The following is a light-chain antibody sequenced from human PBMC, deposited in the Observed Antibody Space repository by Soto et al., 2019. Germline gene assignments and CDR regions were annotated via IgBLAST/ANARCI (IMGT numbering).Light chain of an antibody. CDR1: QSVSNF. CDR3: QQTYTSPGT. Sequence: EIEITRSPSSLSASVGDRVTITCRAGQSVSNFLNWYQQKPVKAPNLLIYATSNLHRGVPSRFSGGGSGTDFTLTISSMQPEDFANYYCQQTYTSPGTFGQGTKVDIK. CDR2: ATS. V-gene: IGKV1-39*01. J-gene: IGKJ1*01.